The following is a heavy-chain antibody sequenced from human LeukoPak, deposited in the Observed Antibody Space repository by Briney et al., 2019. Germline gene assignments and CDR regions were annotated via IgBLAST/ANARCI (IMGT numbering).Heavy chain of an antibody. J-gene: IGHJ4*02. CDR3: ARALNPLTGTYYFDY. V-gene: IGHV4-4*07. CDR1: GASINSHY. Sequence: SETLSLTCSVSGASINSHYWTWIRQPAGKGPEWIGRIYISGSTNYSPSLKSRVTMSVDTSKNQFSLNLISVTAADTAVYYCARALNPLTGTYYFDYWGQGTLVTVSS. CDR2: IYISGST. D-gene: IGHD4/OR15-4a*01.